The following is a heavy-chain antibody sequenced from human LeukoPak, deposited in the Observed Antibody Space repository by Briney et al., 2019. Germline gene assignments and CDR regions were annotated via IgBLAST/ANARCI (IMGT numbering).Heavy chain of an antibody. D-gene: IGHD6-13*01. Sequence: GGSLRLSCEASGFTFSSYGMHWVRQAPGKGLEWVAVIWYDGSNKYYADSVKGRFTISRDNSKNTLYLQMNSLRAEDTAVYYCARDRTARAAADAFDIWGQGTMVTVSS. CDR2: IWYDGSNK. CDR3: ARDRTARAAADAFDI. V-gene: IGHV3-33*01. CDR1: GFTFSSYG. J-gene: IGHJ3*02.